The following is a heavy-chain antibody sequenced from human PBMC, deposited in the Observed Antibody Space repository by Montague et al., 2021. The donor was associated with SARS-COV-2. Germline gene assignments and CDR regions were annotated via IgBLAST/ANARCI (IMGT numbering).Heavy chain of an antibody. D-gene: IGHD2-8*01. CDR1: GGSISGYY. CDR3: ARLLRSCSNGVCRTYYYYAMDV. Sequence: SETLSLTCTVSGGSISGYYWSWIRQSPGKGLEWIGYIYYSGSTKXNPFLESRVTVSVDRSKTQVSLKLSSVTPADTAVYYCARLLRSCSNGVCRTYYYYAMDVWGQGTTVTVSS. CDR2: IYYSGST. V-gene: IGHV4-59*01. J-gene: IGHJ6*02.